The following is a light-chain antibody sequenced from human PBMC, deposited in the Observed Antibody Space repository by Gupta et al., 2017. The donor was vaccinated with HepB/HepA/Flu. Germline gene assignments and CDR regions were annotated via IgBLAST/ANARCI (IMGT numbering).Light chain of an antibody. Sequence: QPVLTQPPSVSGAPGQRVTIPRPGSSSNLGAGYDVHWYQHLPGTAPKLLIYGTSNRPSGVPDRFSGSKSGTSASLAITGLQADDEADYYCQSYDSSLSGLFGGGTKLTVL. CDR2: GTS. V-gene: IGLV1-40*01. CDR1: SSNLGAGYD. CDR3: QSYDSSLSGL. J-gene: IGLJ2*01.